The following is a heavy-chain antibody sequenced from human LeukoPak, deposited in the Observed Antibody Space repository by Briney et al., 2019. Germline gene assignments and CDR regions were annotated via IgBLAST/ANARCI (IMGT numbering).Heavy chain of an antibody. CDR2: INHGGST. CDR1: GQSFSDHY. CDR3: ARVGWIQLWKWFDP. V-gene: IGHV4-34*01. Sequence: PSETLSRTCAVSGQSFSDHYWSWIRQPPGKGLEWIGEINHGGSTNYNPSLKSRVTISVDTSKNQFSLKLSSVTAADTAVYYCARVGWIQLWKWFDPWGQGTLVTVSS. D-gene: IGHD5-18*01. J-gene: IGHJ5*02.